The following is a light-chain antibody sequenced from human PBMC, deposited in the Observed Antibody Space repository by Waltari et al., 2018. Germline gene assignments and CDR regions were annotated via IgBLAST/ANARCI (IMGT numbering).Light chain of an antibody. V-gene: IGKV2-28*01. J-gene: IGKJ5*01. CDR1: QSLLQSNGYNY. Sequence: DIVMTQSPLSLPVTPGEPASISCRSSQSLLQSNGYNYLDWYLQKTGQSPQLLIHLGSNRAPGVPDRFSGTGSGTDFTLKISRVEAEDVGIYYCMQALQTPATFGQGTRLEIK. CDR3: MQALQTPAT. CDR2: LGS.